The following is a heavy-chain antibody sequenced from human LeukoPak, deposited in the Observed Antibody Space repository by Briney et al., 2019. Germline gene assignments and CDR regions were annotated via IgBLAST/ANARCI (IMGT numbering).Heavy chain of an antibody. CDR2: ISGSGGST. V-gene: IGHV3-23*01. Sequence: PGGSLRLSCAASGFTFSSYAMSWVRQAPGERLEWVSAISGSGGSTYYTDSVKGRFTISRDNSKNTLYLQMNSLRVEDTAIYYCAKAYYYDSTGSIDAFDIWGQGTMVTVSS. J-gene: IGHJ3*02. CDR1: GFTFSSYA. D-gene: IGHD3-22*01. CDR3: AKAYYYDSTGSIDAFDI.